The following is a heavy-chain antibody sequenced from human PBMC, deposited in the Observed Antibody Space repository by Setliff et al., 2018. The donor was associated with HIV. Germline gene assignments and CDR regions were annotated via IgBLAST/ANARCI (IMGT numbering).Heavy chain of an antibody. Sequence: PSETLSLTCVVSGYSISSDYYWGWLRQAPGKGLEWIGNIYHSGSTLYKPSPKSRVTMSVDTSKNQFSLKLNSVTAADTAVYHCARLSSYRSSSYYFDYWGQGALVTVSS. V-gene: IGHV4-38-2*01. CDR2: IYHSGST. CDR1: GYSISSDYY. D-gene: IGHD6-6*01. CDR3: ARLSSYRSSSYYFDY. J-gene: IGHJ4*02.